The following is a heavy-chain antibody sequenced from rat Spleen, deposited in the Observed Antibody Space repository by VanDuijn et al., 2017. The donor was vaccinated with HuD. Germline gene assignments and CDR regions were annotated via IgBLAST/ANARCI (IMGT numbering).Heavy chain of an antibody. V-gene: IGHV5-19*01. D-gene: IGHD1-12*02. CDR2: ISPSGGST. Sequence: EVQLVESGGGLVQPGRSLKLSCAASGFTFSNYGMHWIRQAPTKGLEWVASISPSGGSTYYRDSVKGRFTISRDNAKSTLYLQMDSLRSEDTATYYCATDHTMMVLMNVMDAWGQGASVTVSS. CDR3: ATDHTMMVLMNVMDA. CDR1: GFTFSNYG. J-gene: IGHJ4*01.